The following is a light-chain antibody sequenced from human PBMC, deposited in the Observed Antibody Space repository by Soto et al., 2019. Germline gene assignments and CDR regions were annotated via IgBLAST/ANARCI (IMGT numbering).Light chain of an antibody. J-gene: IGKJ3*01. CDR3: QQANSFPRVT. CDR1: QGISSW. V-gene: IGKV1-12*01. CDR2: AAS. Sequence: DIQMTQSPSSVSASVGDRVTITCRASQGISSWLAWYQQKPGKAPKLLIYAASSFQSGVPSRFIGSGSATDFPLTISSLQSEDFATYYWQQANSFPRVTFGPETKVDIK.